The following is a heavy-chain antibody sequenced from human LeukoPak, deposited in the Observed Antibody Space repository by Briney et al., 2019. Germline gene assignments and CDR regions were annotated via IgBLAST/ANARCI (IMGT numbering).Heavy chain of an antibody. CDR1: GYSFSDFY. CDR3: ARDYSDGYNRRDAFDI. V-gene: IGHV1-2*02. J-gene: IGHJ3*02. D-gene: IGHD5-18*01. CDR2: INPKSGAT. Sequence: ASVKVSCKASGYSFSDFYIHWVRQAPGQGLEWMGWINPKSGATTYAERFRGRVTMTRDTSFNTVYLELASLHSDDTAVFYCARDYSDGYNRRDAFDIWGRGTTLIVSS.